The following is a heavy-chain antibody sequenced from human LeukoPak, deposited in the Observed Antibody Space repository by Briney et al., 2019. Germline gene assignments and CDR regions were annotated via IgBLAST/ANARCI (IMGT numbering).Heavy chain of an antibody. CDR1: GFSISSGYY. CDR2: IYYSGST. J-gene: IGHJ5*02. Sequence: SETLSLTCTVSGFSISSGYYWGWIRQPPGKGLEWIGYIYYSGSTNYNPSLKSRVTISVDTSKNQFSLKLSSVTAADTAVYYCASAGSGWYVSWFDPWGQGTLVTVSS. V-gene: IGHV4-61*01. D-gene: IGHD6-19*01. CDR3: ASAGSGWYVSWFDP.